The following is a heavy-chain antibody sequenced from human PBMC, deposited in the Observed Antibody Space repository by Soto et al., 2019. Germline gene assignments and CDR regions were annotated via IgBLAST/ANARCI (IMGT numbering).Heavy chain of an antibody. CDR2: IWYDGSNK. Sequence: QVQLVESGGGVVQPGRSLRLSCAASGFTFSSYGMHWVRQAPGKGLEWVAVIWYDGSNKYYADSVKGRFTISRDNSKNTLYLQMNSLRAEDTVVYYCARDRGYSYALDYWGQGTLVTVSS. J-gene: IGHJ4*02. CDR3: ARDRGYSYALDY. V-gene: IGHV3-33*01. D-gene: IGHD5-18*01. CDR1: GFTFSSYG.